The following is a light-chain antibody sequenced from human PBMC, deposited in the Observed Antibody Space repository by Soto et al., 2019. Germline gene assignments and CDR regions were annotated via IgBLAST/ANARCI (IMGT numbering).Light chain of an antibody. V-gene: IGLV2-14*03. J-gene: IGLJ1*01. CDR1: SSDVGGYDH. CDR3: SSYRSGSTAFV. Sequence: QSVLTQPASVSGSPGQSITISCTGTSSDVGGYDHVSWYQQHPGRAPKLMIFDVRNRPSGVSNRFSGSKSGNTASLIISGLQTEDEADYYCSSYRSGSTAFVFGTGTKSPS. CDR2: DVR.